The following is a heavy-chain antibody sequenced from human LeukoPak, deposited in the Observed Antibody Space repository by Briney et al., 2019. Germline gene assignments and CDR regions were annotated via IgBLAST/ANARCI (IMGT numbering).Heavy chain of an antibody. CDR1: GGSISSYY. Sequence: SETLSLTCTVSGGSISSYYWSWIRQPPGKGLEWIGNIYYSGSTNYNPSLKSRVTISVDASKNQFSLKLSSVTAADTAVYYCTRGSIAYYYMDVWGKGTTVTVSS. J-gene: IGHJ6*03. CDR3: TRGSIAYYYMDV. V-gene: IGHV4-59*01. CDR2: IYYSGST. D-gene: IGHD3-22*01.